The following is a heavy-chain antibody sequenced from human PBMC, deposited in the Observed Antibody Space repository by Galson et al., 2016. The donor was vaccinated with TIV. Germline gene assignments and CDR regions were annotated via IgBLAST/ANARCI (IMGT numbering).Heavy chain of an antibody. J-gene: IGHJ6*02. CDR2: IYSGGST. CDR1: GFSVSDHY. D-gene: IGHD3-9*01. V-gene: IGHV3-66*04. CDR3: ARHLTTAGYFGMDV. Sequence: LRLSCAASGFSVSDHYMSWVRQAPGKGLDWVSFIYSGGSTKYADSVKGRFTISRDSSKNTVFLQMNSLRAVDTAVYYCARHLTTAGYFGMDVWGQGTTVTVAS.